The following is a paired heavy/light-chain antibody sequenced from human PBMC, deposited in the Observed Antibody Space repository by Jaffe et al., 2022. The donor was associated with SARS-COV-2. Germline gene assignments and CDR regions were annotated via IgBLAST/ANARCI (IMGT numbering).Light chain of an antibody. CDR1: QSVRNNF. CDR3: QQYASSIVT. J-gene: IGKJ4*01. V-gene: IGKV3-20*01. CDR2: DAS. Sequence: EIVLTQSPGTLSLSPGDRATLSCRASQSVRNNFLAWYQQKVGQSPRLLIYDASNRATGIPDRFSGSGSGTDFTLTISRLEPEDFAVYYCQQYASSIVTFGGGTKVEI.
Heavy chain of an antibody. Sequence: EVQLVESGGGSVEPGGSLRLSCAASGFTFNNAWMHWVRQAPGKGLEWVGRIKHRGEGETTEYAAPVRGRFSLSRDDSRNTLYLQMNSLKTEDTALYYCTTDWGSGYTWVRAFDVWGQGTLVTVSS. CDR1: GFTFNNAW. D-gene: IGHD5-12*01. CDR3: TTDWGSGYTWVRAFDV. CDR2: IKHRGEGETT. J-gene: IGHJ3*01. V-gene: IGHV3-15*01.